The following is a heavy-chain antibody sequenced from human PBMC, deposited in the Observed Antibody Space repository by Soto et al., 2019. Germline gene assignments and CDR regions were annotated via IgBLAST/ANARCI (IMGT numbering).Heavy chain of an antibody. CDR1: GYTFTSYA. V-gene: IGHV1-3*01. D-gene: IGHD2-15*01. CDR2: INAGNGNT. CDR3: AKCGCSGGSCSVVLGYYYYGMDV. Sequence: VASVKVSCKASGYTFTSYAMHWVRQAPGQRLEWMGWINAGNGNTKYSQKFQGRVTITRDTSASTAYMELSSLRAEDTAVYYCAKCGCSGGSCSVVLGYYYYGMDVWGQGTTVTVSS. J-gene: IGHJ6*02.